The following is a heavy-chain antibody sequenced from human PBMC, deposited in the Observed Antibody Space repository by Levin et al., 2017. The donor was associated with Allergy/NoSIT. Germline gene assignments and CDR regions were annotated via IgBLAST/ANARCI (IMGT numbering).Heavy chain of an antibody. J-gene: IGHJ4*02. D-gene: IGHD3-3*01. V-gene: IGHV1-18*01. CDR1: GYTFTSYG. CDR3: ARDAPDFWSGYWGPSMPDY. CDR2: ISAYNGNT. Sequence: GESLKISCKASGYTFTSYGISWVRQAPGQGLEWMGWISAYNGNTNYAQKLQGRVTMTTDTSTSTAYMELRSLRSDDTAVYYCARDAPDFWSGYWGPSMPDYWGQGTLVTVSS.